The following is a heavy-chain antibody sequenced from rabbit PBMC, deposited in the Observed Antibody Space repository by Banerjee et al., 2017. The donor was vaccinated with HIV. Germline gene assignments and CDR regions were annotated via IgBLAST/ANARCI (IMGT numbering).Heavy chain of an antibody. J-gene: IGHJ4*01. CDR2: IDTSSGTT. CDR3: ARRTYGYGGYAYSTFNL. V-gene: IGHV1S40*01. D-gene: IGHD6-1*01. CDR1: GFSFSSSYY. Sequence: QSLEESGGDLVKPGASLTLTCTASGFSFSSSYYMCWVRQAPGKGLELIACIDTSSGTTYYASWAKGRFTISKTSSTTVTLQMTSLTAADTATYFCARRTYGYGGYAYSTFNLWGPGTLVTVS.